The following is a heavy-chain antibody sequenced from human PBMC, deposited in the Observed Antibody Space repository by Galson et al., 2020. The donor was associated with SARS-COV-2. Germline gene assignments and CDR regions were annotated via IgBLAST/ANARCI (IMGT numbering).Heavy chain of an antibody. Sequence: SETLSLTCTVSGGSISSGDYYWSWIRQPPGKGLEWIGYIYYSGSTYYNPSLKSRVTISVDTSKNQFSLKLSSVTAADTAVYYCARGLGGYCSGGSCDIVPEDYYYGMDVWGKGTTVTVSS. CDR3: ARGLGGYCSGGSCDIVPEDYYYGMDV. J-gene: IGHJ6*04. CDR2: IYYSGST. V-gene: IGHV4-30-4*01. D-gene: IGHD2-15*01. CDR1: GGSISSGDYY.